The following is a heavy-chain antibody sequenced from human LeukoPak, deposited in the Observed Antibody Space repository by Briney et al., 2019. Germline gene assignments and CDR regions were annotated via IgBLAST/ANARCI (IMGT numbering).Heavy chain of an antibody. V-gene: IGHV1-8*01. CDR1: GYTFTSYD. CDR2: MNPNSGNT. CDR3: ARGRITAAVRSDY. Sequence: ASVKVSCKASGYTFTSYDINWVRQAPGQGLEWMGWMNPNSGNTGYAQKFQGRVTMTRNTSISTAYMELSSLRSEDTAVYYCARGRITAAVRSDYWGQGTLVTVSS. D-gene: IGHD6-13*01. J-gene: IGHJ4*02.